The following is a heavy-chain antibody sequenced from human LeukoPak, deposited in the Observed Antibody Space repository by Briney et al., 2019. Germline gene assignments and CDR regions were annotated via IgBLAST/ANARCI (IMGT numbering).Heavy chain of an antibody. D-gene: IGHD6-13*01. J-gene: IGHJ6*03. CDR3: ARVLYSSNSYGVNYYYYMDV. CDR2: IYHSGST. V-gene: IGHV4-61*03. CDR1: GGSISSSSYY. Sequence: PSETLSLTCTVSGGSISSSSYYWSWIRQPPGKGLEWIGYIYHSGSTNYNPSLKSRVTMSIDTSKNHFSLNLSSVTAADTAVYHCARVLYSSNSYGVNYYYYMDVWGKGTTVTVSS.